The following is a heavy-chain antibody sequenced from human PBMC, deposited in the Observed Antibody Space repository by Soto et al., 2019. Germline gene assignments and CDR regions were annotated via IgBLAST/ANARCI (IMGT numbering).Heavy chain of an antibody. CDR1: GFTFSSYA. V-gene: IGHV3-23*01. J-gene: IGHJ3*02. D-gene: IGHD1-7*01. CDR3: AKGNSWSPALVLDI. Sequence: EVQLLESGGGLVQPGGSLRLSCAASGFTFSSYAMNWVRQAPGKGLEWVSAISGSGGSIYYADSVKGRFTISRDSSKNTLYLQMNSLRAEDTAVYYCAKGNSWSPALVLDIWGQGTMVTVSS. CDR2: ISGSGGSI.